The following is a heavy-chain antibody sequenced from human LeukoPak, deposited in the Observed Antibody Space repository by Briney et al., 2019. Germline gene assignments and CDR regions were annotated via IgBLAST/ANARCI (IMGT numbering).Heavy chain of an antibody. J-gene: IGHJ4*02. CDR3: ATTYYDFWSGYYYFDY. Sequence: GGSLRLSCAASGFTFSSYAMTWVRQAPGKGPEWVSSFSGSGTSTYYADSVKGRFTISRDNSKNTLYLQMNSLRAEDTAVYYCATTYYDFWSGYYYFDYWGQGTLVTVSS. D-gene: IGHD3-3*01. CDR2: FSGSGTST. V-gene: IGHV3-23*01. CDR1: GFTFSSYA.